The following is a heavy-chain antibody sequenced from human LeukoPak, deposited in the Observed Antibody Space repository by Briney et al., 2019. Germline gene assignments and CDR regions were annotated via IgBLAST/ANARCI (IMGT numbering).Heavy chain of an antibody. CDR3: ATYFTNFWSGYYPSY. J-gene: IGHJ4*02. Sequence: GGSLRLSCAASGFTVSSNYMSWVRQAPGKGLEWVSVIYSGGTTYYADSVKGRSTISRDNSNNTLYLQMNSLRAEDTAVYYCATYFTNFWSGYYPSYWGQGTLVTVSS. D-gene: IGHD3-3*01. V-gene: IGHV3-53*01. CDR2: IYSGGTT. CDR1: GFTVSSNY.